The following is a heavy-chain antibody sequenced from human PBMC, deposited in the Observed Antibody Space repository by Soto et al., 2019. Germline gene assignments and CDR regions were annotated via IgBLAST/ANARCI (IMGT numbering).Heavy chain of an antibody. J-gene: IGHJ4*02. Sequence: PGGSPRLSFAASGVTFSSYSMNWVGQAPGKGLEWVSSISSSSSYIYYADSVKGRFTISRDNAKNSLYLQMNSLRAEDTAVYYCASYLPTTVHALDYWGQGALLTVSS. CDR1: GVTFSSYS. D-gene: IGHD1-1*01. CDR2: ISSSSSYI. CDR3: ASYLPTTVHALDY. V-gene: IGHV3-21*01.